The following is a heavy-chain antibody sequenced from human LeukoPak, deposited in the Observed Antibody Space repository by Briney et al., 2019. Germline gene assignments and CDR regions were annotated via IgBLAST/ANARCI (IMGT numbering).Heavy chain of an antibody. CDR2: ISWNSGSI. CDR3: AKDIGKYYYDSSGYLDY. CDR1: GFTFDDYA. D-gene: IGHD3-22*01. V-gene: IGHV3-9*01. J-gene: IGHJ4*02. Sequence: GRSLRLSCAASGFTFDDYAMHWVRQAPGKGLEWVSGISWNSGSIGYADSVKGRFTISRDNAKNSLYLQMNSLRAEDTALYYCAKDIGKYYYDSSGYLDYWGQGTLVTVSS.